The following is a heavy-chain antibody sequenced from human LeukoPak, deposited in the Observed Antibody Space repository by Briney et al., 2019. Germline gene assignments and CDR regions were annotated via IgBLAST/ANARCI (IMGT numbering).Heavy chain of an antibody. V-gene: IGHV4-39*01. J-gene: IGHJ5*02. CDR3: ARHPTGFPNWFDP. D-gene: IGHD3-9*01. CDR2: IYYTGRT. CDR1: GGSIISSSYN. Sequence: SETLSLTCTVSGGSIISSSYNWAWIRQPPGEGLEWIATIYYTGRTDYNPSLETRVTISVDTSKNQFSLKLTSVGAADTAVYYCARHPTGFPNWFDPWGQGTLVTVSS.